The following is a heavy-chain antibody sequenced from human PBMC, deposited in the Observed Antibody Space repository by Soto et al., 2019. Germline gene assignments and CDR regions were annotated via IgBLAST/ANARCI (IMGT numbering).Heavy chain of an antibody. Sequence: QVQLQQWGAGPLRPLETLSLTCGVSGGSFSGYYWAWIRQSPGKGLEWIGEINDRGSMNYNPSLKSRVSISVDTSKNHYSLNLRAVTPADTAVYYCARESHDILTGPPWVWYFDLWGRGTLVTVSS. CDR1: GGSFSGYY. V-gene: IGHV4-34*01. CDR3: ARESHDILTGPPWVWYFDL. D-gene: IGHD3-9*01. J-gene: IGHJ2*01. CDR2: INDRGSM.